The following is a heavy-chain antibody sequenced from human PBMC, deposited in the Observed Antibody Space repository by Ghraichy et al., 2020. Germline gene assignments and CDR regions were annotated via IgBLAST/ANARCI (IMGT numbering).Heavy chain of an antibody. CDR3: ARDPYGDYKYGGTDY. D-gene: IGHD4-17*01. V-gene: IGHV3-7*01. J-gene: IGHJ4*02. CDR1: GFTFSRHW. Sequence: GSLRLSCAASGFTFSRHWMSWARQAPGKGLEWVASIKSDGSDIFYLDSVKGRFTISRDNAENSVSLEMTSLRAEDTAIYYCARDPYGDYKYGGTDYWGRGTLVSVSS. CDR2: IKSDGSDI.